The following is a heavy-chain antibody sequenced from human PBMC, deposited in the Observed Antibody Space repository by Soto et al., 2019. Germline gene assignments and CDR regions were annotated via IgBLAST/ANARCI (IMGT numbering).Heavy chain of an antibody. CDR1: GFTFEDYA. J-gene: IGHJ4*02. D-gene: IGHD3-22*01. CDR2: INADGTDT. Sequence: EVQLVESGGGVVQPGGSLRLSCAASGFTFEDYALHWVRQSSGKGPEWVSLINADGTDTYYAHSVNGRFTISRDNRKASFFLQMNSLRPEHSAMYYCAKARFYFDSSPYDSWGQGTLVTVTS. CDR3: AKARFYFDSSPYDS. V-gene: IGHV3-43*02.